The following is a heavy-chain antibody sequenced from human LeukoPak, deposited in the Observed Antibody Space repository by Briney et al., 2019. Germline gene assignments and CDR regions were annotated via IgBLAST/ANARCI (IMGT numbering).Heavy chain of an antibody. J-gene: IGHJ4*02. V-gene: IGHV3-23*01. D-gene: IGHD6-19*01. CDR1: GFTFSSYA. Sequence: GGSLRPSCAASGFTFSSYAMSWVRQAPGKGLEWVSAISGSGGSTYYADSVKGRFTISRDNSKNTLYLQMNSLRAEDTAVYYCAKDPVGEKYSSGWYFDYWGQGTLVTVSS. CDR3: AKDPVGEKYSSGWYFDY. CDR2: ISGSGGST.